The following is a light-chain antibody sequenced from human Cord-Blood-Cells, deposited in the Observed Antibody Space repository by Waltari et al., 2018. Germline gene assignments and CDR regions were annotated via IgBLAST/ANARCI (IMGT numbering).Light chain of an antibody. J-gene: IGLJ2*01. CDR3: CSYAGSYTYVV. CDR1: NSDVGGYNS. V-gene: IGLV2-11*01. Sequence: QSALTQPRSVSGSPGQSVHISCTGTNSDVGGYNSVSWYQQHPGKAPKLMIYDVSKRPSGVPDRFSGSKSGNTASLTISVLQAEDEADYYCCSYAGSYTYVVFGGGTKLTVL. CDR2: DVS.